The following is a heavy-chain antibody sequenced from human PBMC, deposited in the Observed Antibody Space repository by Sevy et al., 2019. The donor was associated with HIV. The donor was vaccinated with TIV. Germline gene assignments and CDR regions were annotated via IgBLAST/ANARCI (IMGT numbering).Heavy chain of an antibody. CDR1: GGSFSGYY. Sequence: SETLSLTCAVYGGSFSGYYWSWIRQPPGKGLEWIGEINHSGSTNYNPSLKSRVTISVDTSKNQFSLKLSSVIAADTAVYYCARVGDDMGPIVVVPAAIQPYNWSQGGFDYWGQGTLVTVSS. CDR2: INHSGST. D-gene: IGHD2-2*02. J-gene: IGHJ4*02. V-gene: IGHV4-34*01. CDR3: ARVGDDMGPIVVVPAAIQPYNWSQGGFDY.